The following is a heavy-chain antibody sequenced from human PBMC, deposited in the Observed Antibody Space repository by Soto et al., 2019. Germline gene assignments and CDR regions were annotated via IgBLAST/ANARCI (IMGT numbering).Heavy chain of an antibody. V-gene: IGHV4-30-4*01. J-gene: IGHJ5*02. D-gene: IGHD2-15*01. CDR1: GGSISSGDYY. Sequence: SETLSLTCTVSGGSISSGDYYWSWIRQPPGNGLEWIGYIYYSGGTYYNPSLKSQVTISVDTSKNQFSLKLSSVTAADTAVYYCARLVQLLQGRWFDPWGQGTLVTVSS. CDR2: IYYSGGT. CDR3: ARLVQLLQGRWFDP.